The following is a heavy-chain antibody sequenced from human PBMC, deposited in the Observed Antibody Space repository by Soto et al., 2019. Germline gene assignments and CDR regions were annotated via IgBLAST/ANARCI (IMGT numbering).Heavy chain of an antibody. CDR1: GYTFTSYY. J-gene: IGHJ6*02. Sequence: VSVKVSCKASGYTFTSYYMHWVRQAPGQGLEWMGIINPSGGSTSYAQKFQGRVTMTRDTSTSTVYMELSSLRSEDTAVYYCARDLKGGDVYYYYGMDVWGQGTTVTVSS. V-gene: IGHV1-46*01. CDR3: ARDLKGGDVYYYYGMDV. D-gene: IGHD3-10*01. CDR2: INPSGGST.